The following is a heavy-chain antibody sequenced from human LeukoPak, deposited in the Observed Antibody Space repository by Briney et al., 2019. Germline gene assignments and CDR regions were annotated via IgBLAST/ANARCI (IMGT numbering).Heavy chain of an antibody. CDR1: GYSISSGYY. D-gene: IGHD3-22*01. CDR3: ARVDTYYYDSSGCYIDY. Sequence: ASETLSLTCTVSGYSISSGYYWGWIRPPPGKGLEWIGSIYHSGSTYYNPSLKSRVTISVDTSKNQFSLKLSSVTAADTAVYYCARVDTYYYDSSGCYIDYWGQGTLVTVSS. J-gene: IGHJ4*02. CDR2: IYHSGST. V-gene: IGHV4-38-2*02.